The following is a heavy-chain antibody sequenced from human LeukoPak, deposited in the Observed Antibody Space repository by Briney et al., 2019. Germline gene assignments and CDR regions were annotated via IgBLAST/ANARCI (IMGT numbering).Heavy chain of an antibody. D-gene: IGHD3-10*01. J-gene: IGHJ6*03. CDR2: IIPIFGTA. CDR1: GGTFSSYA. Sequence: GASVKVSCKASGGTFSSYAISWVRQAPGQGLEWMGGIIPIFGTANYAQKFQGRVTITADESTSTAYMELSSLRSEDTAVYYCARTMVRGVTPPYYYYYYMDVWGKGTTVTISS. V-gene: IGHV1-69*13. CDR3: ARTMVRGVTPPYYYYYYMDV.